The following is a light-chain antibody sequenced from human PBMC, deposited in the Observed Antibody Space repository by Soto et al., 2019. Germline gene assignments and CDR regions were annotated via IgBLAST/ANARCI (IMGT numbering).Light chain of an antibody. CDR3: ATWDYSLTGEV. J-gene: IGLJ2*01. CDR1: SSNIGNNY. CDR2: DNN. V-gene: IGLV1-51*01. Sequence: QSVLTQPPSVSAAPGQKVTISCSGSSSNIGNNYVSWYQQLPGTAPKLLIYDNNKRPSGIPDRFSGSKSGTSGTLDITGLQTGDGADYYCATWDYSLTGEVFGGGTKVTVL.